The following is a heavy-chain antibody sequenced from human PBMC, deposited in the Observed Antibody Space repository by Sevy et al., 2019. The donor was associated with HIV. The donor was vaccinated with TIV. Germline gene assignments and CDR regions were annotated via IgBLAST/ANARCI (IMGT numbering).Heavy chain of an antibody. CDR1: GFIFSSYA. J-gene: IGHJ4*02. V-gene: IGHV3-30*04. CDR3: ARDVPHLLPWELSRGSDH. CDR2: ISYDEIHQ. Sequence: GGSLRLSCAASGFIFSSYALHWVRQAPGRGLEWVAIISYDEIHQDYADSVKGRFNISRDNSKNTMYLQMNTLRPEDTAVYYFARDVPHLLPWELSRGSDHWGQGTLVTVSS. D-gene: IGHD1-26*01.